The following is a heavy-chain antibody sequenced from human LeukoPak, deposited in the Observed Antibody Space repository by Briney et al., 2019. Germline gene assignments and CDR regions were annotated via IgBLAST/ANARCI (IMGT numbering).Heavy chain of an antibody. D-gene: IGHD3-22*01. CDR1: GGSISGDNW. Sequence: SGTLSLTCTVSGGSISGDNWWSWVRQPPGKGLEWIGEIHHSGSTKDNPSLKSRVTISVDKSKRQFSLRLSSVTAADTAVYYCARRNYYDSTGYWNYWGQGTPVTVSS. J-gene: IGHJ4*02. CDR3: ARRNYYDSTGYWNY. V-gene: IGHV4-4*02. CDR2: IHHSGST.